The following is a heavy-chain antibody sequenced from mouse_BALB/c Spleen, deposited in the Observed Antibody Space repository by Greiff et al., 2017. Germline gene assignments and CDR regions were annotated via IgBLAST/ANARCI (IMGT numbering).Heavy chain of an antibody. CDR3: ARDWNYGSLDY. Sequence: QVQLKESGPGLVAPSQSLSITCTVSGFSLTRYCVNWVRQPPGKGLEWLGMIWGDGSTDYNSALKSRLSISKDNSKSQVFLKMNSLQTDDTARYYCARDWNYGSLDYWGQGTTLTVSS. J-gene: IGHJ2*01. V-gene: IGHV2-6-7*01. CDR2: IWGDGST. CDR1: GFSLTRYC. D-gene: IGHD1-1*01.